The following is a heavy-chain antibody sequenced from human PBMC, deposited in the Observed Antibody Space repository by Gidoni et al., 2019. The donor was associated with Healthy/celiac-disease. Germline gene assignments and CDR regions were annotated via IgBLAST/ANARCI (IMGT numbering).Heavy chain of an antibody. D-gene: IGHD3-22*01. CDR3: ARGSVFYDSSGYYYGSSPDY. V-gene: IGHV4-31*03. Sequence: QVQLQESRPGLVKPSQTLSLTCTVSGGSISSGGYYLSWIRQHPGKGLEWIGYIYYSGSTYYNPSLKSRVTISVDTSKNQFSLKLSSVTAADTAVYYCARGSVFYDSSGYYYGSSPDYWGQGTLVTVSS. CDR2: IYYSGST. J-gene: IGHJ4*02. CDR1: GGSISSGGYY.